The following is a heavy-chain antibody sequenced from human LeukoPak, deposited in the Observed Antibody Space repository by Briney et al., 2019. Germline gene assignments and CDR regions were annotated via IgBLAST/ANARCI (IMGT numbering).Heavy chain of an antibody. V-gene: IGHV1-69*06. CDR2: IIPIFGTA. J-gene: IGHJ6*03. CDR1: GGTFSSYA. Sequence: EASVKVSCKASGGTFSSYAISWVRQAPGQGLEWMGGIIPIFGTANYAQKFQGRVTITADKSTSTAYMVLSSLRSEDTAVYYCARASEEYYYYYMDVWGKGTTVTVSS. CDR3: ARASEEYYYYYMDV.